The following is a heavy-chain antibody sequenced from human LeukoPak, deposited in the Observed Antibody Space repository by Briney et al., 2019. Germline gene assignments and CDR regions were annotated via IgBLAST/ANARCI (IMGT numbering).Heavy chain of an antibody. Sequence: EASVTVSFTASGYTFTIYYMHWVRQAPGQGLEWMGWINTNTGNPTYAQGFTGRFVFSLDTSVSTAYLQISSLKAEDTAVYYCARGVKGEYDYVWGSYREYYFDYWGQGTLVTVSS. CDR2: INTNTGNP. D-gene: IGHD3-16*02. J-gene: IGHJ4*02. CDR1: GYTFTIYY. V-gene: IGHV7-4-1*02. CDR3: ARGVKGEYDYVWGSYREYYFDY.